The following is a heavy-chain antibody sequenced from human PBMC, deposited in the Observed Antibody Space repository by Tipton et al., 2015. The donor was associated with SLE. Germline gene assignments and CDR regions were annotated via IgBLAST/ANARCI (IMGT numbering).Heavy chain of an antibody. V-gene: IGHV3-13*01. D-gene: IGHD3-10*01. J-gene: IGHJ4*02. CDR3: ARGGEEGTYYLDS. CDR2: IGTAGDT. Sequence: GSLRLSCAVSGFIFRDYDIHWVRQVRGKGLEWVSAIGTAGDTYYLESVKGRFTISREDAKNSSYLQMDSLRAEDTAVYYCARGGEEGTYYLDSWGQGTQVAVSS. CDR1: GFIFRDYD.